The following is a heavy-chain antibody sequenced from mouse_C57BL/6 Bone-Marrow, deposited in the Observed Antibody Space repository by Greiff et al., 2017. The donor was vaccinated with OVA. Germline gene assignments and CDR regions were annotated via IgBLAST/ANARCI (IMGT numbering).Heavy chain of an antibody. Sequence: VKLQQPGAELVMPGASVKLSCKASGYTFTSYWMHWVKQRPGQGLEWIGEIDPSDSYTNYNQKFKGKSTLTVDKSSSTAYMQLSSLTSEDSAVYYCARYFDYWGQGTTLTVSS. J-gene: IGHJ2*01. CDR2: IDPSDSYT. CDR1: GYTFTSYW. CDR3: ARYFDY. V-gene: IGHV1-69*01.